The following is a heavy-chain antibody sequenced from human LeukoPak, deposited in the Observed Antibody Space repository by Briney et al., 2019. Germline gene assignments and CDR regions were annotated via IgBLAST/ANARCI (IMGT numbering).Heavy chain of an antibody. D-gene: IGHD3-3*01. V-gene: IGHV4-4*07. CDR3: ARDKGSRNNDFSYYYYMDV. Sequence: SETLSLTCTVSGGSISSYKWSWIRQPAGKGLEWIGQIYTTGSTNYNPSLKSRVTMSVDTSKNQFSLKLSSATPADTAVYYCARDKGSRNNDFSYYYYMDVWGKGTTVTVSS. J-gene: IGHJ6*03. CDR1: GGSISSYK. CDR2: IYTTGST.